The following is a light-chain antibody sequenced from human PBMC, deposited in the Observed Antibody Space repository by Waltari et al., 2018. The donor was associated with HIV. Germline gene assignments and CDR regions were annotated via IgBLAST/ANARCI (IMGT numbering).Light chain of an antibody. V-gene: IGLV2-23*02. CDR1: SSNVGSYNL. Sequence: QSALTQPASVSGSPGQSITISCTGTSSNVGSYNLVSWYQQHPGRAPKVTIYEVSKRPSGVSNRFSGSKSGNTASLTISGLQAEDEADYYCCSYTGSNPFLLFGGGTKLTVL. CDR3: CSYTGSNPFLL. J-gene: IGLJ2*01. CDR2: EVS.